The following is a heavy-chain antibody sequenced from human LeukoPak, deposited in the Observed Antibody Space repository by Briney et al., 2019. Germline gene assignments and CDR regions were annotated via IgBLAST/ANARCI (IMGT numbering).Heavy chain of an antibody. J-gene: IGHJ3*02. CDR1: GGSISSYY. Sequence: SETLSLTCTVSGGSISSYYWSWIRQPPGKGLEWIGYIYYSGSTNYNPSLKSRVTISVDTSKNQFSLKLSSVTAADTAVYYCARHSGWYSAFDIWGQGTMVTVSS. V-gene: IGHV4-59*08. D-gene: IGHD6-19*01. CDR2: IYYSGST. CDR3: ARHSGWYSAFDI.